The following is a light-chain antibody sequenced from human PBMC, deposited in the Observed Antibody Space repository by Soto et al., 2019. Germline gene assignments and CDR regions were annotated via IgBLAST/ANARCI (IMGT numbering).Light chain of an antibody. V-gene: IGKV3-15*01. CDR2: GAS. Sequence: EIVMTQSPATLSVSPGERATLSCRASQAVGSKLAWYQQKPGQAPRLLIYGASTRASGIPARFRGSGSGTEFTLTISSLQSEDFAVYYCQQYHTWWTFGQGTKVEIK. CDR1: QAVGSK. J-gene: IGKJ1*01. CDR3: QQYHTWWT.